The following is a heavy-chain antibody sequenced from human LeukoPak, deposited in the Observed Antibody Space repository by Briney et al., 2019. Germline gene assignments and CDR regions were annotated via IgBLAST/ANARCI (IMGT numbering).Heavy chain of an antibody. CDR3: ARGSGYIDY. Sequence: SETLSLTCSVSGGSIKSGDSYWSWIRQPPGKGLEWIGYIYHSGSTYYNPSLKSRVTISVDTSKNQFSLRLSSVTAADTARYYCARGSGYIDYWGHGSLVTVSS. D-gene: IGHD2-15*01. J-gene: IGHJ4*01. CDR2: IYHSGST. CDR1: GGSIKSGDSY. V-gene: IGHV4-30-4*08.